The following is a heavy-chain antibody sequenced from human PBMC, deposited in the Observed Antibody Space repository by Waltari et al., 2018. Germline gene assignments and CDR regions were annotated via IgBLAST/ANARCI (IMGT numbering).Heavy chain of an antibody. CDR1: GFTFSSYG. Sequence: QVQLVESGGGVVQPGRSRRLSCAASGFTFSSYGMHWVRQAPGKGLEWVAVIWYDGSNKYYADSVKGRFTISRDNSKNTLYLQMNSLRAEDTAVYYCAKDRWELRTVLDYWGQGTLVTVSS. J-gene: IGHJ4*02. CDR3: AKDRWELRTVLDY. V-gene: IGHV3-33*06. D-gene: IGHD1-26*01. CDR2: IWYDGSNK.